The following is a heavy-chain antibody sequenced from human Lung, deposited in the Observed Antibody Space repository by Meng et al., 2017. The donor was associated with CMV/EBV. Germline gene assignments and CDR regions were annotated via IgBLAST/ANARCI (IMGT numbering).Heavy chain of an antibody. CDR2: IYYSGST. D-gene: IGHD3-22*01. CDR3: ARVLTYYYASSCYHHFYFDY. J-gene: IGHJ4*02. Sequence: ESLKISCTVSGVTISSSSYNWVCLGPRQGQGREWIVRIYYSGSTYFNPSQESLVTISVNTSKNQLSLKLSPVTDADTAVYYCARVLTYYYASSCYHHFYFDYXGQGXLVTVSS. CDR1: GVTISSSSYN. V-gene: IGHV4-39*01.